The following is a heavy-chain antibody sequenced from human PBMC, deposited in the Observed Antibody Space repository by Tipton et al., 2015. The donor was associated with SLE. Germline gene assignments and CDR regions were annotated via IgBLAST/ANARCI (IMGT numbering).Heavy chain of an antibody. Sequence: GLVKPSETLSLTCAVYGGSFSGYYWSWIRQPPGKGLEWIGYIYYSGSTNYNPSLKSRVTISVDTSKNQFSLKLSSVTAADTAVYYCARSPRGGGYYPYYFDYWGQGTLVTVSS. CDR1: GGSFSGYY. CDR3: ARSPRGGGYYPYYFDY. V-gene: IGHV4-59*01. CDR2: IYYSGST. D-gene: IGHD3-3*01. J-gene: IGHJ4*02.